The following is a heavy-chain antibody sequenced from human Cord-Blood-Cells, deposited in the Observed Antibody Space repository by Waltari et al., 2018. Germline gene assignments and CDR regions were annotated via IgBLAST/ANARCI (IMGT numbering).Heavy chain of an antibody. J-gene: IGHJ4*02. CDR3: AKGAYRGSYYKVDY. V-gene: IGHV3-23*01. Sequence: EVQRLESGGGLVQPGGSLRLPCAASGFHFSRHAMHSVSQSPGKGLEWVSAISGSGGSTYDADSVKGRFTISRDNSKNTLYLQMNSLRAEDTAVYYCAKGAYRGSYYKVDYWGQGTLVTVSS. CDR1: GFHFSRHA. CDR2: ISGSGGST. D-gene: IGHD3-10*01.